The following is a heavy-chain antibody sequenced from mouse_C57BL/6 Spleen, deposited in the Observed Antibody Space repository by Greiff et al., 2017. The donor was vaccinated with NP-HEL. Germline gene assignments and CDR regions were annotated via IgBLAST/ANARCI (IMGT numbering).Heavy chain of an antibody. V-gene: IGHV1-39*01. J-gene: IGHJ2*01. CDR1: GYSFTDYN. CDR3: ASRIYYGYDDYFDY. CDR2: INPNYGTT. D-gene: IGHD2-2*01. Sequence: VQLQQSGPELVKPGASVKISCKASGYSFTDYNMNWVKQSNGKSLEWIGVINPNYGTTSYNQKFKGKATLTVDQSSSTAYMQLNSLTSEDSAVYYCASRIYYGYDDYFDYWGQGTTLTVSS.